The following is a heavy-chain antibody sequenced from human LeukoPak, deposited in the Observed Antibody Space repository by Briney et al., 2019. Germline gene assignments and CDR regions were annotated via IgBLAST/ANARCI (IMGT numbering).Heavy chain of an antibody. J-gene: IGHJ4*02. CDR1: GFTFSSYA. Sequence: GGSLRLSCAASGFTFSSYAMSWVRQAPGKGLEWVSAISGSGGSTYYADSVKGRFTISRDNSKNTLYLQMNSLRAEDTAVYYCARDLLGYCSGGSCYGVDYWGQGTLVTVSS. D-gene: IGHD2-15*01. CDR3: ARDLLGYCSGGSCYGVDY. CDR2: ISGSGGST. V-gene: IGHV3-23*01.